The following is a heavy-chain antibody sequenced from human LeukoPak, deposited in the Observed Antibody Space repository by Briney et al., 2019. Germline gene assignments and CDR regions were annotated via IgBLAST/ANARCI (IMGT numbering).Heavy chain of an antibody. J-gene: IGHJ4*02. D-gene: IGHD6-19*01. Sequence: ASVKVSCKASGYTFTSYAMNWVRQAPGQGLEWMGWINTNTGNPTYAQGFTGRFVFSLDTSVSTAYLQISSLKAEDTAVYYCAGTMYSSGFVYWGQGTLVSVTS. V-gene: IGHV7-4-1*02. CDR1: GYTFTSYA. CDR3: AGTMYSSGFVY. CDR2: INTNTGNP.